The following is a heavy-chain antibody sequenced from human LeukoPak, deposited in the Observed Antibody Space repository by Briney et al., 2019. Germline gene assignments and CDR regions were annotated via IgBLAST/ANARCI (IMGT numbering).Heavy chain of an antibody. CDR3: AREVVIVPDYFYYGLDV. D-gene: IGHD2/OR15-2a*01. CDR1: GFTFSDYY. Sequence: GGSLRLSCAASGFTFSDYYMTWIRQAPGKGLEWVSFISSSGDSLYYADSVRGRFTISRDNAKNSLYLQMNSLRAEDTAVYYCAREVVIVPDYFYYGLDVWGQGTTVTVS. V-gene: IGHV3-11*01. J-gene: IGHJ6*02. CDR2: ISSSGDSL.